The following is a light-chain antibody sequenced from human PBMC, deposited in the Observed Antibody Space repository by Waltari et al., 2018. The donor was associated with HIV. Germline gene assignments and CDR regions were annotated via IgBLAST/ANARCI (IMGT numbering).Light chain of an antibody. CDR3: QSDDNSLGVV. V-gene: IGLV1-40*01. CDR2: SST. Sequence: QSVLTQPPSVPGAPGQRVTISCTGGSSNIGAPYDVHWYQQFPGTASKLLIYSSTNRPSGVPDRFSGSKSVPSASLAITGLQDEDEADYYCQSDDNSLGVVFGGGTKLTVL. CDR1: SSNIGAPYD. J-gene: IGLJ2*01.